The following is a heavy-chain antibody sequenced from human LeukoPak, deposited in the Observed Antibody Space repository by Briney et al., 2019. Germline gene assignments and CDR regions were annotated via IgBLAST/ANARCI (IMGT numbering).Heavy chain of an antibody. V-gene: IGHV1-69*04. CDR3: LRDRGGGDYAPGIDL. CDR2: IIPILGIA. Sequence: SVKLSCKASGGTFSSYTISWVRQAPGQGLEWMGRIIPILGIANYAQKFQGRVTITAHKSTRTAYMVPSSLRSEDTAVYYGLRDRGGGDYAPGIDLGGRGTLVTVPS. D-gene: IGHD4-17*01. J-gene: IGHJ2*01. CDR1: GGTFSSYT.